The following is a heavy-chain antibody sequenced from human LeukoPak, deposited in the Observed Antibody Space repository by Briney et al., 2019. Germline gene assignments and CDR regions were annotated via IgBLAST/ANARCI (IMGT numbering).Heavy chain of an antibody. J-gene: IGHJ4*02. CDR1: RFTLSSKC. D-gene: IGHD3-22*01. Sequence: PGGSLRLSCASSRFTLSSKCMSWVRQAPGKGLEWVALIYSGGSTYYADSVKGRFTISRDNSKNTLYLQMNSLRAEDTAVYYCARRAGDYSHPYDYWGQGTLVTVSS. CDR3: ARRAGDYSHPYDY. CDR2: IYSGGST. V-gene: IGHV3-53*01.